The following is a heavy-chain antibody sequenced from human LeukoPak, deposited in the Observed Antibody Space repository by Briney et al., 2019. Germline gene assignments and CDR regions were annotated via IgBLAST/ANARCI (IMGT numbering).Heavy chain of an antibody. Sequence: GGSLRLSCAASGFTFSSYAMHWVRQAPCKGLEWVAVISYDGSNKYYADSVKGRFTISRDNSKNTLYLQMNSLRAEDTAVYYCARGHPSGYSGYDLDYWGQGTLVTVSS. J-gene: IGHJ4*02. V-gene: IGHV3-30-3*01. D-gene: IGHD5-12*01. CDR3: ARGHPSGYSGYDLDY. CDR1: GFTFSSYA. CDR2: ISYDGSNK.